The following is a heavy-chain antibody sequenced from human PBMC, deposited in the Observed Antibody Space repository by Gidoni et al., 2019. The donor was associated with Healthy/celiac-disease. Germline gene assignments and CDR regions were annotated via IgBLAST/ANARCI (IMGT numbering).Heavy chain of an antibody. CDR3: ANTRVDILTGYDY. Sequence: EVQLLASGGGLVQPVGSLRLSCAASGFTFSSYAMSWVRQAPGKGLEWVSAISGSGGSTYYADSVKGRFTISRDNSKNTLYLQMNSLRAEDTAVYYCANTRVDILTGYDYWGQGTLVTVSS. V-gene: IGHV3-23*01. CDR2: ISGSGGST. CDR1: GFTFSSYA. J-gene: IGHJ4*02. D-gene: IGHD3-9*01.